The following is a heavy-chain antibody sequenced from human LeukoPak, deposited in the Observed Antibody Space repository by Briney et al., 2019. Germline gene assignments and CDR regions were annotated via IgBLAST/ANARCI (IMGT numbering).Heavy chain of an antibody. V-gene: IGHV3-72*01. CDR3: GRIAINANNGMDV. CDR2: SRNKASSYTT. CDR1: GFKFRDHY. D-gene: IGHD1/OR15-1a*01. J-gene: IGHJ6*02. Sequence: GRSQRLSCAASGFKFRDHYIDSVREAPRKRRECVGRSRNKASSYTTEYAASVEDRFTISRDVSESSLYLQMNSLRTEDTAVYYCGRIAINANNGMDVWGQGTTVTVSS.